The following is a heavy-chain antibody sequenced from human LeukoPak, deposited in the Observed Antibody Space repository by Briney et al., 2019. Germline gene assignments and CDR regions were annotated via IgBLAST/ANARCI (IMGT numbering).Heavy chain of an antibody. D-gene: IGHD6-13*01. CDR1: GFTFSSYA. CDR3: ARAGSSWSPVDY. Sequence: GRSLRLSCAASGFTFSSYAMHWVRQAPGKGLEWVAVISHDGSNKYYADSVKGRFTISRDNSKNTLYLQMNSLRAEDTAVYYCARAGSSWSPVDYWGQGTLVTVSS. J-gene: IGHJ4*02. CDR2: ISHDGSNK. V-gene: IGHV3-30-3*01.